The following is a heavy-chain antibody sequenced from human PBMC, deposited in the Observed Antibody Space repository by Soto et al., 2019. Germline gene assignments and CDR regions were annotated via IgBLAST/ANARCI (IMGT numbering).Heavy chain of an antibody. Sequence: EVQLVESGGGLVQPGGSLRLSGVASGFSFSSYWMHWVRQTPGKGLMWVSRINNDGCVTAEAESVRGRFTISRDNAKNTLHLHLNSLGAEDTAVYYCARHVAPGYFDYWGQGTPVTVPS. CDR1: GFSFSSYW. V-gene: IGHV3-74*01. CDR2: INNDGCVT. CDR3: ARHVAPGYFDY. J-gene: IGHJ4*02. D-gene: IGHD2-21*01.